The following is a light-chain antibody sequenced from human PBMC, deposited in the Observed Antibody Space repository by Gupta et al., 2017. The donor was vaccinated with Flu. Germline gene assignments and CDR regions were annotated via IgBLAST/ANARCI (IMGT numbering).Light chain of an antibody. Sequence: DIQVTQSPPTLSASVGDRVTITSRASQSISTWLAWYQQKPGKGPRLLIYKASNLESGVPSRFSGTGCGTEFTLTISILQPDDFAIYYCQQYNTYSRSSFGQGTKLEIK. J-gene: IGKJ2*03. CDR2: KAS. CDR3: QQYNTYSRSS. CDR1: QSISTW. V-gene: IGKV1-5*03.